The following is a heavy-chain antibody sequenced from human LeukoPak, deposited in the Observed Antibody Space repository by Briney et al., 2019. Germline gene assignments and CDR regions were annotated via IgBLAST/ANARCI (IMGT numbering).Heavy chain of an antibody. J-gene: IGHJ6*02. CDR1: GSSGTTNY. Sequence: GGSLRLSCAASGSSGTTNYMSWVRQAPGKGLEWVSSISSSSSYIYYADSVKGRFTISRDNAKNSLYLQMNSLRAEDTAVYYCARDRRFGELLSPPYYYYGMDVWGQGTTVTVSS. V-gene: IGHV3-21*01. CDR3: ARDRRFGELLSPPYYYYGMDV. CDR2: ISSSSSYI. D-gene: IGHD3-10*01.